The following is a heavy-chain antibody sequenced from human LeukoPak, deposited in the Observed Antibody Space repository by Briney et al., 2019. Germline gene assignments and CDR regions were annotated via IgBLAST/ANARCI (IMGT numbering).Heavy chain of an antibody. Sequence: SETLSLTCTVSGGSISSSSYYWGWIRQPPGKGLEWIGSIYYSGSTYYNPSLKSRVTISVDTSKNQFSLKLGSVTAADTAVYYCARQTTSMVRGVDYFDYWGQGTLVTVSP. CDR1: GGSISSSSYY. D-gene: IGHD3-10*01. CDR2: IYYSGST. CDR3: ARQTTSMVRGVDYFDY. V-gene: IGHV4-39*01. J-gene: IGHJ4*02.